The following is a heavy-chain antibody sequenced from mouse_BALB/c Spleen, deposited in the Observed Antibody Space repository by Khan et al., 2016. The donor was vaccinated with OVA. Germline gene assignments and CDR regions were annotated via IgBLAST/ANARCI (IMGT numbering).Heavy chain of an antibody. D-gene: IGHD3-3*01. CDR1: GFTFSNYW. J-gene: IGHJ1*01. CDR2: IRLKSNIYAT. V-gene: IGHV6-6*02. CDR3: ASGWDWYFDD. Sequence: EVKLEVSGGGLVQPGGSMKLSCVASGFTFSNYWMNWVRQSPEKGFEWVAEIRLKSNIYATHYAESVRGRFTISRDDSRSSVYLQMNNLGAEDTGIYYCASGWDWYFDDWGAGTTVTVSS.